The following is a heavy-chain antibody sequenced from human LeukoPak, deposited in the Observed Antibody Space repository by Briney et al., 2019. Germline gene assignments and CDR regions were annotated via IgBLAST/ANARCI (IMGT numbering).Heavy chain of an antibody. CDR3: ARELGSSSWYVLENYYYYGMDV. V-gene: IGHV4-39*02. CDR1: GGSISSSSYY. Sequence: SETLSLTCTVSGGSISSSSYYWGWIRQPPGKGLEGIGSIYYSGSTYYNPSLKSRVTISVDTSKNQFSLKLSSVTAADTAVYYCARELGSSSWYVLENYYYYGMDVWGQGTTVTVSS. D-gene: IGHD6-13*01. CDR2: IYYSGST. J-gene: IGHJ6*02.